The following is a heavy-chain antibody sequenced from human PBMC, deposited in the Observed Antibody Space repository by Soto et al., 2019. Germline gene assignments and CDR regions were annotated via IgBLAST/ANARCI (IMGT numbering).Heavy chain of an antibody. CDR3: AKEIVAAAYAETSPFDF. V-gene: IGHV3-33*06. Sequence: PGGSMRLSCAASGFTFSSYGMRWVRQAPGKGLEWVAVIWYDGSNKYYADSVKGRFTISRDNSKNTLYLQMNSLRAEDTARYYCAKEIVAAAYAETSPFDFWGQGTLVTVSS. D-gene: IGHD2-15*01. CDR1: GFTFSSYG. CDR2: IWYDGSNK. J-gene: IGHJ4*02.